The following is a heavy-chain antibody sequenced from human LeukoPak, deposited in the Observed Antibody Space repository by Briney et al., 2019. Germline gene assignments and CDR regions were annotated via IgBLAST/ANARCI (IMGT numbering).Heavy chain of an antibody. Sequence: AGGSLRLSCAASGFTFDDYAMHWVRQAPGKGLEWVSLISWDGGSTYYADSVKGRFTISRDNSKNTVFLQMNSLTAEDTAVYYCAKRSAESSGYFDSWGQGTLVTVSS. CDR1: GFTFDDYA. CDR2: ISWDGGST. D-gene: IGHD6-19*01. CDR3: AKRSAESSGYFDS. J-gene: IGHJ4*02. V-gene: IGHV3-43D*03.